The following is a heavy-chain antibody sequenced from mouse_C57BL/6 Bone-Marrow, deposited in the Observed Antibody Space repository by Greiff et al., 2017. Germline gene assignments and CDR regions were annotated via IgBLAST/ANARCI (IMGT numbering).Heavy chain of an antibody. V-gene: IGHV1-69*01. CDR2: IDPSDSYT. J-gene: IGHJ2*01. Sequence: QVQLQQPGAELVMPGASVKLSCKASGYTFPSYWMHWVKQRPGQGLEWIGEIDPSDSYTNYNQKFKGKSTLNVDKSSSTAYMQLSSLTSEDSAVYYCAREGNWEVGFDYWGQGTTLTVSS. D-gene: IGHD4-1*01. CDR1: GYTFPSYW. CDR3: AREGNWEVGFDY.